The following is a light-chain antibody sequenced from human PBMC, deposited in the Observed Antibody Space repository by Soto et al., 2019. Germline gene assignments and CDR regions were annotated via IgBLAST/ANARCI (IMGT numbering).Light chain of an antibody. CDR3: QSYDNSLSHVV. Sequence: QSVLTQPPSVSGAPGQRVTIPCTGSSSNIGAFYDVHWYQQLPGTVPKLLIYGDNNRPSGVPDRFSGSKSGTSASLAITGLQPADEAADYCQSYDNSLSHVVFGGGTKLTVL. CDR2: GDN. J-gene: IGLJ2*01. CDR1: SSNIGAFYD. V-gene: IGLV1-40*01.